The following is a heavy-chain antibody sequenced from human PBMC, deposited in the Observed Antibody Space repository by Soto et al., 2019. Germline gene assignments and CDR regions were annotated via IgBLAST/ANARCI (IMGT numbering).Heavy chain of an antibody. CDR3: AKSTGGTANGMGV. D-gene: IGHD2-8*02. J-gene: IGHJ6*02. CDR1: GFSFDDYA. CDR2: ISWNSGTI. V-gene: IGHV3-9*01. Sequence: GGSLRLSCAASGFSFDDYAMHWVRQAPGKGLEWVSGISWNSGTIGYADSVKGRFTTSRDNAKNSLYLQMNSLRAEDTALYYCAKSTGGTANGMGVWGQGTTVTVSS.